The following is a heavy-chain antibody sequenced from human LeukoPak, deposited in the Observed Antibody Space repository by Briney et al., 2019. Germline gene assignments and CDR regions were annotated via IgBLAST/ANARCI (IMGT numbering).Heavy chain of an antibody. Sequence: PGGSLRLSCAASGFTFGSYSMNWVRQAPGKGLEWVSSISSSSSYIYYADSVKGRFTISRDNAKKSLFLQMNSLRAEDTAVYYCARATTYDILTGYSDYWGQGTLVTVSS. D-gene: IGHD3-9*01. J-gene: IGHJ4*02. V-gene: IGHV3-21*01. CDR3: ARATTYDILTGYSDY. CDR1: GFTFGSYS. CDR2: ISSSSSYI.